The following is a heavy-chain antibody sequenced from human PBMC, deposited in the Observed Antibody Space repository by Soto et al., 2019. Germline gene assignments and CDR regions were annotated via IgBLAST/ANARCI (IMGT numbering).Heavy chain of an antibody. D-gene: IGHD6-25*01. CDR1: GGSISSFNW. Sequence: SETLSLTCAVSGGSISSFNWRSWIRQTPGKGLEWIGEIYHSGTTNYNPSLKSRATISVDKSKNHFSLKLTSVTAADTAVYYCARDRVAATRTSYYGLDAWGQGTTVTVSS. CDR3: ARDRVAATRTSYYGLDA. J-gene: IGHJ6*02. V-gene: IGHV4-4*02. CDR2: IYHSGTT.